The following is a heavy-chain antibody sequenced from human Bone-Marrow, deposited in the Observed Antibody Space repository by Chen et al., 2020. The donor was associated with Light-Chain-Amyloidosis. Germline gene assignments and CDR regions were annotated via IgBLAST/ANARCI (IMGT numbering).Heavy chain of an antibody. D-gene: IGHD5-18*01. CDR1: GFSFRDYY. Sequence: QVQLEESGGGLVKPGGSLRLSCTASGFSFRDYYMTWVRQAPGKGLEWISYISGSSTYTSYSESVKGRFPISRDNAKNSLYLQMDSLRAEDTAVYYCASPLGYSFAYVYWGQGTLVTVSS. CDR2: ISGSSTYT. CDR3: ASPLGYSFAYVY. V-gene: IGHV3-11*06. J-gene: IGHJ4*02.